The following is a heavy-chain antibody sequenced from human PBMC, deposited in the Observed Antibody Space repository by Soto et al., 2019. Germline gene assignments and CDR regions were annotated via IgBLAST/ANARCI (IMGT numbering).Heavy chain of an antibody. CDR1: GFTFSSYG. Sequence: QVQLVESGGGVVQPGGSLRLSCAASGFTFSSYGMHWVRQVPGKGLEWVAVISGDGKYKYYAESVKGRFTVSRENSKNTLYLQLNSLRAEDTAVYYCAKGTYPGTAAADRFVFDMWGQGTMVIVSS. D-gene: IGHD6-13*01. J-gene: IGHJ3*02. V-gene: IGHV3-30*18. CDR2: ISGDGKYK. CDR3: AKGTYPGTAAADRFVFDM.